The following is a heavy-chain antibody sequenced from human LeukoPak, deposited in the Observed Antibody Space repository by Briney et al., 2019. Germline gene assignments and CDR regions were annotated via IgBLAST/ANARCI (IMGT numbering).Heavy chain of an antibody. V-gene: IGHV3-30*02. Sequence: GGSLRLSCAASGFTFSSYGMHWVRQAPGKGLEWVAFIRYDGSNKYYADSVKGRFTISRDNSKNTLYLQMNSLRAEDTAVYYCAKDRDYATNPGNFQHWGQGPLVTVSS. J-gene: IGHJ1*01. CDR3: AKDRDYATNPGNFQH. D-gene: IGHD4-17*01. CDR1: GFTFSSYG. CDR2: IRYDGSNK.